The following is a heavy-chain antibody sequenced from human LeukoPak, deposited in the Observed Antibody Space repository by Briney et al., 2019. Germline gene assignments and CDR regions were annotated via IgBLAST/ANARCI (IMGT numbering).Heavy chain of an antibody. V-gene: IGHV4-34*01. J-gene: IGHJ4*02. CDR3: ARLTLTDYYCSGSYPTIDY. CDR1: GGSFSGYY. CDR2: INHSGST. D-gene: IGHD3-10*01. Sequence: TSETLSLTCAVYGGSFSGYYWSWIRQRPGKGREWIGEINHSGSTNYNPSLKSRVTISVDTSKNQFSLTLSSVTAADTSVYYCARLTLTDYYCSGSYPTIDYWGQGTLVTVSS.